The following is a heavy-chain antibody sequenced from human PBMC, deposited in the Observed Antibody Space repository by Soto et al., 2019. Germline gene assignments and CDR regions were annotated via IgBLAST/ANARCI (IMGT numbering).Heavy chain of an antibody. V-gene: IGHV3-21*01. J-gene: IGHJ4*02. CDR1: GFTFSTYG. D-gene: IGHD6-19*01. CDR3: ARDLPFSVVNSSALSRGRGCYDF. CDR2: ISRSSNGL. Sequence: EVQLVESGGGLVKPGGSLRLSCAASGFTFSTYGMNWVRQAPGKGLEWVSSISRSSNGLYYADAGKGRFTISRDNAKNALFLQIDSQRAEYPAVYYCARDLPFSVVNSSALSRGRGCYDFRGQGTLVTVSS.